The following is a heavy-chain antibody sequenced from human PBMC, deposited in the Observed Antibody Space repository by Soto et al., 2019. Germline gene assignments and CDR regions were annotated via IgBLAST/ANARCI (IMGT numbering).Heavy chain of an antibody. CDR3: AKDNGYFDWLLQFDY. D-gene: IGHD3-9*01. V-gene: IGHV3-30*18. CDR2: ISYDGSNK. Sequence: GSLRLSCAASGFTFSSYGMHWVRQAPGKGLEWVAVISYDGSNKYYADSVKGRFTISRDNSKNTLYLQMNSLRAEDTAVYYCAKDNGYFDWLLQFDYWGQGTLVTVSS. CDR1: GFTFSSYG. J-gene: IGHJ4*02.